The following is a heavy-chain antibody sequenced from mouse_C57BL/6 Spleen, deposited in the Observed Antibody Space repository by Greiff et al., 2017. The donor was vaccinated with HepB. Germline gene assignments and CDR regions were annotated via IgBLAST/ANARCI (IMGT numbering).Heavy chain of an antibody. CDR3: ARSGYGSSDFDV. CDR2: INPSNGGT. CDR1: GYTFTSYW. Sequence: QVQLQQPGTELVKPGASVKLSCKASGYTFTSYWMHWVKQRPGQGLEWIGNINPSNGGTNYNEKFKSKATLTVDKSSSTAYMQLSSLTSEDSAVCYCARSGYGSSDFDVWGTGTTVTVSS. D-gene: IGHD1-1*01. J-gene: IGHJ1*03. V-gene: IGHV1-53*01.